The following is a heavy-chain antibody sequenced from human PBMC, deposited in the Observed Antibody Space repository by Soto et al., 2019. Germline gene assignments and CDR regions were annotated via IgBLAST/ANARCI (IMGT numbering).Heavy chain of an antibody. CDR3: AKLVERVGGVPVVAY. CDR1: GFSFRSYG. V-gene: IGHV3-30*18. J-gene: IGHJ4*02. D-gene: IGHD6-6*01. Sequence: PGGSLSLSCAASGFSFRSYGMHWVRQAPGRGLEWVALISYDGRHEYYADSVKGRFTISRDNSQNTLILEMRNLRTDDTALYYCAKLVERVGGVPVVAYWGRGTLVTVSS. CDR2: ISYDGRHE.